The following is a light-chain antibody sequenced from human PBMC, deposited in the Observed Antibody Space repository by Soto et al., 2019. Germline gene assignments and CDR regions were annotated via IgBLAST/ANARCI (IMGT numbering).Light chain of an antibody. CDR1: QGIGTW. V-gene: IGKV1D-12*01. CDR3: QQTNSFPVT. J-gene: IGKJ5*01. Sequence: DVQVTQSPSFVSASVGDTVTITCRASQGIGTWLALYQQKPGKAPNLLIYGASNLQSGVPPRFSGSGLGTHFTLTIVSLQPEDFATYFCQQTNSFPVTFGQGTRLEI. CDR2: GAS.